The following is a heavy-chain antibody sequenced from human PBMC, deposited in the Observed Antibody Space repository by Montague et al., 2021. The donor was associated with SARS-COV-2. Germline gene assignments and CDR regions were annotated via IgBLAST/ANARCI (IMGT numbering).Heavy chain of an antibody. CDR1: GASVGSSD. J-gene: IGHJ3*02. Sequence: SETLSLTCTVSGASVGSSDWGWIRQSPGKGLEWIGYFYSVGSTDYNPSLKSRATISRDTSKNQFSLKARSVTAADTAVYYCARETMTADAFDMWGQGTMVTVSS. D-gene: IGHD1-14*01. CDR3: ARETMTADAFDM. V-gene: IGHV4-59*02. CDR2: FYSVGST.